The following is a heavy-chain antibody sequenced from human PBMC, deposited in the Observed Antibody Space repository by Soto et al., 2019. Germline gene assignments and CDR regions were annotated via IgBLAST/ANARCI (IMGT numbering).Heavy chain of an antibody. CDR2: IYYSGST. J-gene: IGHJ4*02. CDR1: GDSIRSSSHY. Sequence: SETLSLTCTVSGDSIRSSSHYWAWNRQPPGKGLEWIGYIYYSGSTNYNPSLKSRVTISVDTSKNHFSLKLSSVTATDTAVYYCARAYGDYVFDFRGQRTPVTVSS. CDR3: ARAYGDYVFDF. V-gene: IGHV4-61*03. D-gene: IGHD4-17*01.